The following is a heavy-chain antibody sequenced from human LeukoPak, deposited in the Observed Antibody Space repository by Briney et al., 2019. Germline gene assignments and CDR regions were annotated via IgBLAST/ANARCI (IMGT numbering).Heavy chain of an antibody. CDR3: ARDMVRGVNYWYFDL. Sequence: PGGSLRLSCAASGFTFSSYRMNWVRQAPGKGLEWVSSISSSSSYIYYADSVKGRFTISRDNAKNSLYLQMNSLRAEDTAVYYCARDMVRGVNYWYFDLWGRGTLVTVSS. J-gene: IGHJ2*01. CDR1: GFTFSSYR. V-gene: IGHV3-21*01. CDR2: ISSSSSYI. D-gene: IGHD3-10*01.